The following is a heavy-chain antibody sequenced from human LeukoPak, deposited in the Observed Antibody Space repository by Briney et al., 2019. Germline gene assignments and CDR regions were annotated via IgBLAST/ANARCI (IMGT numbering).Heavy chain of an antibody. CDR2: ISAYNGNT. J-gene: IGHJ4*02. Sequence: ASVKVSCKASGYTFTSYGISWVRQAPGQGLEWMGWISAYNGNTNYAQKLQGRVTMTTDTSTSTAYMELRSLRSGDTAVYYCARDHPNFGGHYFPFDYWGQGTLVTVSS. CDR1: GYTFTSYG. CDR3: ARDHPNFGGHYFPFDY. V-gene: IGHV1-18*01. D-gene: IGHD3-22*01.